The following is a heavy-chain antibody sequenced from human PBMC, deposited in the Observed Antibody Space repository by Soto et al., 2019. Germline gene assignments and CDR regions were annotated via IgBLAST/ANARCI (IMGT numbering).Heavy chain of an antibody. Sequence: PGGSLRLSCAASGFTFSSYAMSWVRQAPGKGLEWVSAISGSGGSTYYADSVKGRFTISRDNSKNTLYLQMNSLRAEDTAVYYCAKDRLDYYDSSGNAFDIWGQGTMVTASS. CDR2: ISGSGGST. V-gene: IGHV3-23*01. CDR1: GFTFSSYA. D-gene: IGHD3-22*01. CDR3: AKDRLDYYDSSGNAFDI. J-gene: IGHJ3*02.